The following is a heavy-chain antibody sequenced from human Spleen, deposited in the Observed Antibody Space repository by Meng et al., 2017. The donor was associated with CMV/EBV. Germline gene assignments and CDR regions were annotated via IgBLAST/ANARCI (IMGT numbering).Heavy chain of an antibody. CDR2: INGNSNYI. CDR1: GLTFSDCS. V-gene: IGHV3-21*01. J-gene: IGHJ6*02. D-gene: IGHD6-13*01. Sequence: GGSLRLSCAASGLTFSDCSMNWVRQAPGKGLEWVSFINGNSNYIYYADSVKGRFTISRDNTKNSLYLQMNSLRAEDTAVYYCARDRWRIYGMDVWGQGTTVTVSS. CDR3: ARDRWRIYGMDV.